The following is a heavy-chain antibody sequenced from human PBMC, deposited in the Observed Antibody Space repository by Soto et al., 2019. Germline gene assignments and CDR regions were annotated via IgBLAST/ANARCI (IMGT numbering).Heavy chain of an antibody. J-gene: IGHJ5*02. CDR2: IYYSGST. V-gene: IGHV4-31*03. CDR1: GGSISSGGYY. CDR3: ARGENGSGNFDP. Sequence: PSETLSLTCTVSGGSISSGGYYWSWIRQHPGKGLEWIGYIYYSGSTYYNPSLKSRVTISVDTSKNQFSLKLSSVTAADTAVYYCARGENGSGNFDPWGQGTLVTVSS. D-gene: IGHD3-10*01.